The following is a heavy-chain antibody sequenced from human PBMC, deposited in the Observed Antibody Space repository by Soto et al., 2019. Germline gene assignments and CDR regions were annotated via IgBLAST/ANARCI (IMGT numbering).Heavy chain of an antibody. CDR2: IAGEDI. J-gene: IGHJ3*01. CDR3: AKDHVKGNGVYDCFDV. D-gene: IGHD2-8*01. CDR1: GLTMSTNA. Sequence: LRLSCAAPGLTMSTNAMRWVRQASEKGLEWVSTIAGEDIFYADSVKGRFTISIDNSKNLLFLQMNSLTADDTATYYCAKDHVKGNGVYDCFDVWGQGTTVSVSS. V-gene: IGHV3-23*05.